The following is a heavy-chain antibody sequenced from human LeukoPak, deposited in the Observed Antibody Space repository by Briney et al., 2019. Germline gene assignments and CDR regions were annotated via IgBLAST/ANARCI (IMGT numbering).Heavy chain of an antibody. CDR2: TYYRSKWYN. CDR1: GDSVSRSSAA. CDR3: ARRSTSAAALAFDI. Sequence: SQTLSLTCAISGDSVSRSSAAWNWIRQSPSRGLEWLGRTYYRSKWYNDYAVSVKSRITINPDTSKNQFSLQLNSVTPEDTAVYYCARRSTSAAALAFDIWGQGTMVTVSS. J-gene: IGHJ3*02. D-gene: IGHD6-13*01. V-gene: IGHV6-1*01.